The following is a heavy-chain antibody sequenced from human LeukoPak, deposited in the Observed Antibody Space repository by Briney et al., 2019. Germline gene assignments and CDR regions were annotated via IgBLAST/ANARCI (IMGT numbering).Heavy chain of an antibody. CDR3: ARAPISYYFDC. V-gene: IGHV4-59*08. CDR1: GGSISSYY. D-gene: IGHD6-6*01. CDR2: IYYPGNT. Sequence: SETLSLTCTVSGGSISSYYWSSIRQPPGKELEWIGYIYYPGNTSYNPSLRSRVPISVDTSKNQFSLNLSSVTAADTAVYYCARAPISYYFDCWGQGTLVTVSS. J-gene: IGHJ4*02.